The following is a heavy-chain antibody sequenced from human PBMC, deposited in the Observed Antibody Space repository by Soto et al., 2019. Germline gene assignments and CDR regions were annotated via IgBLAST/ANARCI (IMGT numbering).Heavy chain of an antibody. V-gene: IGHV3-23*01. CDR1: GFTFTDYA. Sequence: EVQLLESGGGLVQPGGSLRLSCAASGFTFTDYALSWVRQAPGKGLEWVATISGIGGSTYLADSVKGRHSISRDNSKNTVSLLMNSLRAEDTAVYFCARGSSGYISSWYYFDYWGRGTLVTVSS. CDR2: ISGIGGST. D-gene: IGHD6-13*01. J-gene: IGHJ4*02. CDR3: ARGSSGYISSWYYFDY.